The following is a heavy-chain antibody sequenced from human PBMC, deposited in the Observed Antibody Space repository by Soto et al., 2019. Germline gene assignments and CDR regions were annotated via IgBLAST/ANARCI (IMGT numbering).Heavy chain of an antibody. CDR2: IYYSGST. V-gene: IGHV4-31*03. CDR3: ARDRGSYYDFWGGSYDAFDI. J-gene: IGHJ3*02. CDR1: GGCISRGGYY. Sequence: SETLSLTCTVSGGCISRGGYYWSWIRQHPGKGLEWIGYIYYSGSTYYNPSLKSRVTISVDTSKNQFSLKLSSVTAADTAVYYCARDRGSYYDFWGGSYDAFDIWGQGTMVTVSS. D-gene: IGHD3-3*01.